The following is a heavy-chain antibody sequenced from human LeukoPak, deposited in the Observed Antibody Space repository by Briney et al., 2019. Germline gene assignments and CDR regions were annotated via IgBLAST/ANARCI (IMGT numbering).Heavy chain of an antibody. V-gene: IGHV4-59*01. CDR1: GGSISSYY. D-gene: IGHD6-13*01. CDR2: IYYSVST. J-gene: IGHJ4*02. Sequence: SETLSLTCTVSGGSISSYYWSWIRQPPGKGLEWIGYIYYSVSTNYNPSLQSRVTISVDTSKNQFSLKLSSVTAADTAVYYCARVGGSSWRYFDYWGQGTLVTVSS. CDR3: ARVGGSSWRYFDY.